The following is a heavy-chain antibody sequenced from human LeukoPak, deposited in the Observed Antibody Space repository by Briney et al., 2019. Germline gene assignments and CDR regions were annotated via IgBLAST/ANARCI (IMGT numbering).Heavy chain of an antibody. CDR3: AKAVHTGTDFWSGFYPGIDY. V-gene: IGHV1-58*01. J-gene: IGHJ4*02. Sequence: GASVTVSCKASGFTFTSSAVQWVRQARGQRLEWIGWIVVGSGNTNYAQKFQERVTITRDMSTSTAYMELSSLRSEDAAIYYCAKAVHTGTDFWSGFYPGIDYWGQGTLVTVSS. D-gene: IGHD3-3*01. CDR2: IVVGSGNT. CDR1: GFTFTSSA.